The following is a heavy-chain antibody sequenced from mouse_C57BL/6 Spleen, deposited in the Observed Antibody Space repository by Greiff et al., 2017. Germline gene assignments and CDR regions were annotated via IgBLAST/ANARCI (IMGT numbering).Heavy chain of an antibody. D-gene: IGHD1-1*01. Sequence: EVKLMESGGGLVKPGGSLKLSCAASGFTFSDYGMHWVRQAPEKGLEWVAYISSGSSTIYYADTVKGRFTISRDNAKNTLFLQMTSLRSEDTAMYYCARATVVAGDYWGQGTSVTVSS. CDR1: GFTFSDYG. CDR3: ARATVVAGDY. J-gene: IGHJ4*01. V-gene: IGHV5-17*01. CDR2: ISSGSSTI.